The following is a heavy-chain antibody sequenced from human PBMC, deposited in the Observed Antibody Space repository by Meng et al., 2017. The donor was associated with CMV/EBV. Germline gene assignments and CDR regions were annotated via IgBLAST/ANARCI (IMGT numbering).Heavy chain of an antibody. CDR3: ARVGYSSSPQWLTSNDQYYFDY. D-gene: IGHD6-13*01. CDR1: GGTFSSYT. J-gene: IGHJ4*02. V-gene: IGHV1-69*05. CDR2: IIPIFGTA. Sequence: SVKVSCKASGGTFSSYTISWVRQAPGQGLEWMGGIIPIFGTANYAQKFQGRVTITTDESTSTAYMELSSLRSEDTAVYYCARVGYSSSPQWLTSNDQYYFDYWGQGTLVTVSS.